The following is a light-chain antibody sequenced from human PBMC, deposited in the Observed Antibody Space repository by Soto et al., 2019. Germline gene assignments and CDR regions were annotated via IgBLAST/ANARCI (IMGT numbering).Light chain of an antibody. CDR2: AAS. V-gene: IGKV1-27*01. J-gene: IGKJ1*01. CDR1: QGISNY. CDR3: QKSNSAPQT. Sequence: DIQMTQSPSSLSASVGDRVTITCRASQGISNYLAWYQQKPGKVPKLLIYAASTLQSGVPSRFSGSGSGTDFTLTITGLQPEDVATYYCQKSNSAPQTFGQGTKVEIK.